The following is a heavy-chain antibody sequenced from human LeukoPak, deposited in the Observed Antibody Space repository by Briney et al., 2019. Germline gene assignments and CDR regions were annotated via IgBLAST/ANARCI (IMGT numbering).Heavy chain of an antibody. Sequence: TSETLSLTCIVSGGSISSYYWSWIRQPPGRGLEWIASIYYTGRTNYNPSLKSRVTISVDTSKNQFSLKVNSLTAADTAVYYCARSHYDNTGHAFDIWGQGTMVTVSS. CDR3: ARSHYDNTGHAFDI. D-gene: IGHD3-22*01. J-gene: IGHJ3*02. V-gene: IGHV4-59*01. CDR2: IYYTGRT. CDR1: GGSISSYY.